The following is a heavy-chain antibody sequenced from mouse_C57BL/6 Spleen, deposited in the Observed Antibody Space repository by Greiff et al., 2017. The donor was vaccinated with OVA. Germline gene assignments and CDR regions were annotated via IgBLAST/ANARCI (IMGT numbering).Heavy chain of an antibody. D-gene: IGHD4-1*01. Sequence: VQLQQSGPELVKPGASVKISCKASGYTFTDYYMNWVKQSHGKSLEWIGDINPNNGGTSYNQKFKGKATLTVDKSSSTAYMELRSLTSEDSAVYYCARGLGGGYFDDWGQGTTLTVSS. CDR1: GYTFTDYY. CDR2: INPNNGGT. V-gene: IGHV1-26*01. J-gene: IGHJ2*01. CDR3: ARGLGGGYFDD.